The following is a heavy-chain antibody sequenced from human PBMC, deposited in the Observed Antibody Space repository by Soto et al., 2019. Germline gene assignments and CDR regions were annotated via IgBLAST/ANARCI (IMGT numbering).Heavy chain of an antibody. CDR2: INPQTCGT. V-gene: IGHV1-2*02. J-gene: IGHJ6*02. CDR3: ARERYQVISDGMDV. CDR1: GYTXSGYY. D-gene: IGHD2-2*01. Sequence: SXKVSFKATGYTXSGYYSHLVREAPGQGLEWIGWINPQTCGTSYGQKFQGRVTFSRDTSINTAYLELSRLRFDDAAVYFCARERYQVISDGMDVWGQGTTVTVSS.